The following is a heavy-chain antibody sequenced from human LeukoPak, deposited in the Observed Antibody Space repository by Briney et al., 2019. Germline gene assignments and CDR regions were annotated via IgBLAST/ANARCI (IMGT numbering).Heavy chain of an antibody. CDR1: GLTFSSYL. Sequence: GGSLRLSCAASGLTFSSYLMSWVRQAPGKGLEWVASIKQDGTETYYVDSVKGRFTISRDNAKNSLYLQMNSLRVDDTAMYYCARGDSGWGGGDAFHIWGQGTMVTVSS. J-gene: IGHJ3*02. CDR3: ARGDSGWGGGDAFHI. V-gene: IGHV3-7*01. D-gene: IGHD3-10*01. CDR2: IKQDGTET.